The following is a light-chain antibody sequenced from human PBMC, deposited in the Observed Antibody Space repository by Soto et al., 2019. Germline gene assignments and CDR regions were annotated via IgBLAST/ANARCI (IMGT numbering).Light chain of an antibody. V-gene: IGKV1-5*01. CDR1: QTISSW. J-gene: IGKJ1*01. CDR2: HAS. CDR3: QQYNSYSWT. Sequence: DIQMTQSPSTLSGSVGDRVTITCRASQTISSWLAWYQQKPGKAPKLLIYHASSLESGVPSRFSGSGSGTEFTLTISSLQPDDFATYYCQQYNSYSWTFGQGTKV.